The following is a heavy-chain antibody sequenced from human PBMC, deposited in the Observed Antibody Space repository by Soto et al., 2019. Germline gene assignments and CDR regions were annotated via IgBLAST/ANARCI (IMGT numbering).Heavy chain of an antibody. CDR1: GFTFNTYG. Sequence: EVQLLESGGGLVQPGGSLRLSCAASGFTFNTYGMSWVRQAPGKGLEWVSVISAGGDSTYYGDSVKGRFTISRDNSKNTLYLQMNSLRAEDTAVYYCAKDWGSGWFRSYFDSWGQGTLVTVSS. CDR3: AKDWGSGWFRSYFDS. D-gene: IGHD6-19*01. V-gene: IGHV3-23*01. CDR2: ISAGGDST. J-gene: IGHJ4*02.